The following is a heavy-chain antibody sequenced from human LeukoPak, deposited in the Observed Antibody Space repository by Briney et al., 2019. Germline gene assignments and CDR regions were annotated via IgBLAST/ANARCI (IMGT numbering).Heavy chain of an antibody. D-gene: IGHD6-19*01. CDR1: GFTFSSYA. J-gene: IGHJ5*02. V-gene: IGHV3-30*01. CDR2: ISYDGSNK. Sequence: GRSLRLSCAASGFTFSSYAMHWVRQAPGKGLEWVAVISYDGSNKYYADSVRGRFTISRDNSKNTLYLQMNSLRAEDTAVYYCARSVAVAGTNWFDPWGQGTLVTVSS. CDR3: ARSVAVAGTNWFDP.